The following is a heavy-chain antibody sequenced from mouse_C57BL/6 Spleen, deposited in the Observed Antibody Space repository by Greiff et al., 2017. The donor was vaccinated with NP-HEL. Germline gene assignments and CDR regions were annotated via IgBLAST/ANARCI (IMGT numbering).Heavy chain of an antibody. D-gene: IGHD2-2*01. CDR2: ISDGGSYT. Sequence: EVQGVESGGGLVKPGGSLKLSCAASGFTFSSYAMSWVRQTPEKRLEWVATISDGGSYTYYPDNVKGRFTISRDNAKNNLYLQMSHLKSEDTAMYYCAREVGVTTVFAYWGQGTLVTVAA. CDR1: GFTFSSYA. V-gene: IGHV5-4*01. CDR3: AREVGVTTVFAY. J-gene: IGHJ3*01.